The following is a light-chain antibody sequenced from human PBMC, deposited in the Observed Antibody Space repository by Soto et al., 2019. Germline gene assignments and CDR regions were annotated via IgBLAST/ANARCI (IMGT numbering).Light chain of an antibody. J-gene: IGKJ5*01. Sequence: EIVLTQSPGTLSLSPGERATLSCRASQSVSSSYLAWYQQKPGQAPRLLIYGASSRATGIPDRFSGSGSGTDFTLTISRREPEDVAVYNCQYRSNWSPGTFGQGTRLEI. CDR2: GAS. V-gene: IGKV3D-20*02. CDR1: QSVSSSY. CDR3: QYRSNWSPGT.